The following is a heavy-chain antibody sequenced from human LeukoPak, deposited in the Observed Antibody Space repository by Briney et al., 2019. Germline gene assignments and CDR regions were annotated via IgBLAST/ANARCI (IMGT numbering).Heavy chain of an antibody. Sequence: ASVKVSCKASGYTFTSYDINWVRQATGQGLEWMGWMNPNSGNTGYAQKFQGRVTTTRNTSISTAYMELSSLRSEDTAVYYCARSLRYYDFWSGYYNPDPFDYWGQGTLVTVSS. CDR2: MNPNSGNT. J-gene: IGHJ4*02. CDR3: ARSLRYYDFWSGYYNPDPFDY. D-gene: IGHD3-3*01. V-gene: IGHV1-8*01. CDR1: GYTFTSYD.